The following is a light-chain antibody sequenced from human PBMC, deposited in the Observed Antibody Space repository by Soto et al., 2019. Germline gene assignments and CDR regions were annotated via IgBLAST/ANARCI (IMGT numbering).Light chain of an antibody. CDR3: QQYYSNPLT. J-gene: IGKJ4*01. CDR2: WAS. CDR1: QGIGET. V-gene: IGKV4-1*01. Sequence: VMSQSPATLSVSPREDDTLSCRASQGIGETLDWYQKKKGKPPKLLIYWASTRESGVPERLSGSGYGTDLTITISSMQAEDVEVYYCQQYYSNPLTFGGGTKVDIK.